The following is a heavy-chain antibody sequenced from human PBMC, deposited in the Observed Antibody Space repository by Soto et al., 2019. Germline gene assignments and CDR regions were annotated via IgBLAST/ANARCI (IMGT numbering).Heavy chain of an antibody. CDR1: GYTFTSYD. Sequence: ASVKVSCKASGYTFTSYDINWVRQATGQGLEWMGWINPNSGGTNYAQKFQGWVTMTRDTSISTAYMELSRLRSDDTAVYYCASSLRHRREGMDVWGQGTTVTVSS. J-gene: IGHJ6*02. V-gene: IGHV1-2*04. D-gene: IGHD3-16*01. CDR2: INPNSGGT. CDR3: ASSLRHRREGMDV.